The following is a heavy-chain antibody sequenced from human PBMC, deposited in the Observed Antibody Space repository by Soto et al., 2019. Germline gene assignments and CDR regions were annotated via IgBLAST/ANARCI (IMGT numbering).Heavy chain of an antibody. V-gene: IGHV4-39*01. D-gene: IGHD2-2*01. CDR3: ARTRVVPAAPVDY. Sequence: QLQLQESGPGLVKPSETLSLTCTVSGGSISSSSYYWGWIRQPPGKGLEWIGSIYYSGSTYYNPSLKSRVTISVDTSKNQFSLKLSSVTAADTAVYYCARTRVVPAAPVDYCGQGTLVTVSS. CDR2: IYYSGST. J-gene: IGHJ4*02. CDR1: GGSISSSSYY.